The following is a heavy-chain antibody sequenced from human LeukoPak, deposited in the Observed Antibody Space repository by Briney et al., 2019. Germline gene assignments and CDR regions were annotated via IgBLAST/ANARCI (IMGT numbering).Heavy chain of an antibody. D-gene: IGHD5-12*01. V-gene: IGHV4-59*12. Sequence: SEALSLTCTVSSGSISTYYWSWIRQPPGKGLEWIGYIYYSGSTNYNPSLKSRVTISVDTSKNQFSLKLRSVTAADKAGYYCARSCRILDIVATIRARLGGNGFDIWGQGTMVTVSS. J-gene: IGHJ3*02. CDR3: ARSCRILDIVATIRARLGGNGFDI. CDR1: SGSISTYY. CDR2: IYYSGST.